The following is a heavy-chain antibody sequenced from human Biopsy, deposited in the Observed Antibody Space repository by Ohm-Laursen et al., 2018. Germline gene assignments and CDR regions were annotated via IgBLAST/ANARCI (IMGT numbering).Heavy chain of an antibody. D-gene: IGHD2-15*01. Sequence: VSSVKVSCNASGYSFTSYGMNWVRQAPGQGLEWVGWISPYFGNTNSTQKLQARVTLSTETSTDTAYMELRSLRYDDTAIYYCVREGLDCAGGTCYSGPLDLWGQGTLITVSS. V-gene: IGHV1-18*01. CDR3: VREGLDCAGGTCYSGPLDL. CDR2: ISPYFGNT. CDR1: GYSFTSYG. J-gene: IGHJ4*03.